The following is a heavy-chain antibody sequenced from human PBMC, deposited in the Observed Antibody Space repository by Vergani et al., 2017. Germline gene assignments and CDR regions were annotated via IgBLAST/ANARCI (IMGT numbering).Heavy chain of an antibody. CDR2: IYYSGST. CDR3: ASSRFYYYGSWSYPVDY. D-gene: IGHD3-10*01. CDR1: GGSTSSGDYY. V-gene: IGHV4-30-4*01. J-gene: IGHJ4*02. Sequence: QVQLQESGPGLVKPSQTLSLTCTVSGGSTSSGDYYWSWIRQPPGKGLEWIGYIYYSGSTYYNPSLKSRVTISVDTSKNQFSLKLSSVTAADTAVYYCASSRFYYYGSWSYPVDYWGQGTLVTVSS.